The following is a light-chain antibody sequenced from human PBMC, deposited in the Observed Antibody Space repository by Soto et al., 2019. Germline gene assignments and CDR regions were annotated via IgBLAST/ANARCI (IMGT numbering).Light chain of an antibody. V-gene: IGKV2-28*01. CDR3: MQALQSPRT. CDR2: LGS. J-gene: IGKJ1*01. CDR1: HSLLHSNGYNF. Sequence: DIVMTQSPLSLPFTPGEAASISCRSSHSLLHSNGYNFLDWYLQKPGQSPQILINLGSNRSSGVPDRFSGSGSGTDFTLKISRVEAEDVGVYYCMQALQSPRTFGQGTKV.